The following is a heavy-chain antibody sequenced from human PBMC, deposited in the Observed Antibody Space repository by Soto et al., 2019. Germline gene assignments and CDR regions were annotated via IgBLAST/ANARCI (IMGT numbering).Heavy chain of an antibody. CDR2: INSDGSST. CDR3: ARDMVSYDSSGYYRYNYYYYGMDV. J-gene: IGHJ6*02. D-gene: IGHD3-22*01. Sequence: GGSLRLSCAASGFTFSSYWMHWVRQAPGKGLVWVSRINSDGSSTSYADSVKGRFTISRDNAKNTLYLQMNSLRAKDTAVYYCARDMVSYDSSGYYRYNYYYYGMDVWGQGTTVTVSS. CDR1: GFTFSSYW. V-gene: IGHV3-74*01.